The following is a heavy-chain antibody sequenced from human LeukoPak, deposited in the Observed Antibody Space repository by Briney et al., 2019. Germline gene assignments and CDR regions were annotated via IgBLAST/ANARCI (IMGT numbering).Heavy chain of an antibody. CDR3: ARDSTWLLDY. Sequence: PGGSLRLSCTASGFTFSSQWMTWVRQPPGKGLEWVANIKEDGSVKYYVDSVKGRFTISRDNTKNALYLQMNSLRADDTAVYFCARDSTWLLDYWGQGTLITVSS. D-gene: IGHD6-19*01. V-gene: IGHV3-7*03. CDR2: IKEDGSVK. J-gene: IGHJ4*02. CDR1: GFTFSSQW.